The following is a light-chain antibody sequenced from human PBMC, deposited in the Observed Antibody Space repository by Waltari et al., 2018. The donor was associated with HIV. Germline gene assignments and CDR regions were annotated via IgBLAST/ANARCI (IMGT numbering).Light chain of an antibody. J-gene: IGKJ5*01. CDR2: AAS. V-gene: IGKV1-39*01. CDR1: QSISSY. Sequence: DIQMTQPPSSLSASVGDRVTITCRASQSISSYLNWYQQKPGKAPKLLIYAASSLQSGVPSRFSGSGSGTDFTLTISRLQPEDFATYYCQQSYSTPTFGQGTRLEIK. CDR3: QQSYSTPT.